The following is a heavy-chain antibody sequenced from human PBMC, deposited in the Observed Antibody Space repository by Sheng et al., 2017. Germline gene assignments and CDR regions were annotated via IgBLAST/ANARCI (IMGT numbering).Heavy chain of an antibody. Sequence: QLQLQESGPGLVKPSETLSLTCTVSGGSISSSSYYWGWIRQPPGKGLEWIGSIYYSGSTYYNPSLKSRVTISVDTSKNQFSLKLSSVTAADTAVYYCARDGELLWFGDNWFDPWGQGTLVTVSS. V-gene: IGHV4-39*07. CDR1: GGSISSSSYY. D-gene: IGHD3-10*01. J-gene: IGHJ5*02. CDR2: IYYSGST. CDR3: ARDGELLWFGDNWFDP.